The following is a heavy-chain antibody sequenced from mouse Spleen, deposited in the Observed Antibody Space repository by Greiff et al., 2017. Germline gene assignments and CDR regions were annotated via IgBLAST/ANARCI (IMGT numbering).Heavy chain of an antibody. CDR1: GYTFTEYT. J-gene: IGHJ1*01. CDR2: FYPGSGSI. CDR3: ARHEDLRVAVGDWYFDV. D-gene: IGHD6-1*01. V-gene: IGHV1-62-2*01. Sequence: VQLQQSGAELVKPGASVKLSCKASGYTFTEYTIHWVKQRAGQGLEWIGWFYPGSGSIKYNEKFKDKATLTADKSSSTVYMELSRLTSEDSAVYFCARHEDLRVAVGDWYFDVWGAGTTVTVSS.